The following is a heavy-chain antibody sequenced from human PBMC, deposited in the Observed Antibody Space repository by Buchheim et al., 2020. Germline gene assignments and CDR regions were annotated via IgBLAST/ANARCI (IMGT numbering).Heavy chain of an antibody. J-gene: IGHJ6*02. V-gene: IGHV4-61*01. CDR1: GGSVSSGSYY. Sequence: QVQLQESGPGLVKPSETLSLTCTVSGGSVSSGSYYWSWIRQPPGKGLEWIGYIYYSGSTNYNPSLKSRVTISVDTSKNQFSLKLSSVTAADTAVYYCAGIVVVVAATLDYYYGMDVWGQGTT. D-gene: IGHD2-15*01. CDR2: IYYSGST. CDR3: AGIVVVVAATLDYYYGMDV.